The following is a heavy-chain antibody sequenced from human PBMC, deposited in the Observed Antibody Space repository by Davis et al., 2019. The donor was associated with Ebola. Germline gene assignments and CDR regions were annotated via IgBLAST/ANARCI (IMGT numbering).Heavy chain of an antibody. D-gene: IGHD4-23*01. J-gene: IGHJ4*02. V-gene: IGHV3-23*01. CDR1: GFTFSSYA. CDR3: AKDKATVGFY. Sequence: GESLKISCAASGFTFSSYAMSWVRQAPGKGLEWVSAISGSGGSTCYADSVKGRFTISRDNSKNTLYLQMNSLRAEDTAVYYCAKDKATVGFYWGQGTLVTVSS. CDR2: ISGSGGST.